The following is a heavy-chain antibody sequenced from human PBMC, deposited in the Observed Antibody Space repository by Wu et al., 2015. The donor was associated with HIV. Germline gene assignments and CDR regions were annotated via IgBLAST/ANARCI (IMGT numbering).Heavy chain of an antibody. Sequence: QAQLVQFGAEVKKPGSSVKVTCKASGDGFTSYAVSWVRQAPGQGLEWMGGINPLFGTTKHVQRFQDRVTFSTDESKRTVYMELSSLRNEDTAVYYCARNTDSVATSLYSLGVWGQGTTVTVSS. V-gene: IGHV1-69*05. CDR3: ARNTDSVATSLYSLGV. D-gene: IGHD5-12*01. J-gene: IGHJ6*02. CDR2: INPLFGTT. CDR1: GDGFTSYA.